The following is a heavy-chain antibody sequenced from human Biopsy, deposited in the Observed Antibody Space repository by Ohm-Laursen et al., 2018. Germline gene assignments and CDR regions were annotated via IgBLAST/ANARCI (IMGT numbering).Heavy chain of an antibody. J-gene: IGHJ5*02. CDR2: LNPVSGNS. V-gene: IGHV1-8*01. CDR1: RYTFTSYD. CDR3: GRAVRNQLLTDP. Sequence: GASVKVSCTASRYTFTSYDITWVRQASGQGPEWIGWLNPVSGNSNFGQKFRGRVTVTSDTSISTAYMELSGLTSDDTATYYCGRAVRNQLLTDPWGQGTLVTVTS. D-gene: IGHD1-7*01.